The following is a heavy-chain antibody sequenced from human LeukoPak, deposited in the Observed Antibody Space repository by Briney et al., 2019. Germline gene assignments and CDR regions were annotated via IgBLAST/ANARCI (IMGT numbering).Heavy chain of an antibody. CDR2: ISYDGSNK. V-gene: IGHV3-30*04. J-gene: IGHJ4*02. CDR3: ARATVGPATALDY. D-gene: IGHD2-2*01. Sequence: GGSLRLSCAASGFTFSSYAMHWVRQAPGKGLEWVAVISYDGSNKYYADSVKGRFTISRDNSKNTLYLQMNSLRAEDTAVYYCARATVGPATALDYWGQGTLVTVSS. CDR1: GFTFSSYA.